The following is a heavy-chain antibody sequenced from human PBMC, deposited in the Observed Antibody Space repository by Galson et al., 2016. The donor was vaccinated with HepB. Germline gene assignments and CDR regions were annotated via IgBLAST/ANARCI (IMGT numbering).Heavy chain of an antibody. J-gene: IGHJ3*02. Sequence: SVKVSCKASGYTFTNYYMHWVRQAPGQGLEWMGWINTNSGGTNYAQKFQGRVTMTRDTSISTAYMELTSLTSDATAIYYCATSTGYRSGWGAFDIWGQRTMVTVAA. CDR3: ATSTGYRSGWGAFDI. D-gene: IGHD6-25*01. CDR1: GYTFTNYY. V-gene: IGHV1-2*02. CDR2: INTNSGGT.